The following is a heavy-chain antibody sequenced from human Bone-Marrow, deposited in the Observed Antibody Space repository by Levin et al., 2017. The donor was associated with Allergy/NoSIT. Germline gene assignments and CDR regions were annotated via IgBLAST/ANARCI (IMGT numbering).Heavy chain of an antibody. CDR1: GFSFSSYA. CDR3: ATNYYDNSGTPL. D-gene: IGHD3-22*01. V-gene: IGHV3-23*01. J-gene: IGHJ4*02. CDR2: ITSSGGGR. Sequence: GESLKISCAASGFSFSSYAMSWVRQAPGKGLEWVSLITSSGGGRYYGDSGKGRFTVSRDNSKHTLYLQMNSLRAEDTAVYYCATNYYDNSGTPLWGQGTLVTVSS.